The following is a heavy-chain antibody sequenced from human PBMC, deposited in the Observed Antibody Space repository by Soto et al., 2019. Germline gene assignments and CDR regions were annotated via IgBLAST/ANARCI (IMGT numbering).Heavy chain of an antibody. CDR2: IYYSGST. CDR3: ASSGSYYKTIDY. J-gene: IGHJ4*02. V-gene: IGHV4-59*01. D-gene: IGHD3-10*01. Sequence: SETLSLTCTVSGGSISSYYWSWIRQPPGEGLEWIGYIYYSGSTNYNPSLKSRVTISVDTSKNQFSLKLSSVTAADTAVYYCASSGSYYKTIDYWGQGTLVTVSS. CDR1: GGSISSYY.